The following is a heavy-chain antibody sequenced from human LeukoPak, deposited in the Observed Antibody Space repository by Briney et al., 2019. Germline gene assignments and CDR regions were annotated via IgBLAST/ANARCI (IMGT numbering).Heavy chain of an antibody. CDR2: IYSGGST. CDR1: GFTVSSNY. CDR3: ARESNYDY. J-gene: IGHJ4*02. Sequence: PGGSLRLSCAASGFTVSSNYMSWVRQAPGRGLEWVSVIYSGGSTFYADSVKGRFTIARDNSKNTLYLQMNSLRAEDTAVYYCARESNYDYWGQGTLVTVSS. V-gene: IGHV3-53*05.